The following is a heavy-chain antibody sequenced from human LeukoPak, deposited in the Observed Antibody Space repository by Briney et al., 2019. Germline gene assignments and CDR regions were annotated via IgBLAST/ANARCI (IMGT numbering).Heavy chain of an antibody. CDR3: AKVAHYDILTGYFYFDY. CDR1: EFTFSSYA. J-gene: IGHJ4*02. CDR2: ISGSGGST. D-gene: IGHD3-9*01. Sequence: GGSLRLSCAASEFTFSSYAMSWVRQAPGKGLEWVSAISGSGGSTYYADSVKGRFTISRDNSKNTLYLQMNSLRAEDTAVYYCAKVAHYDILTGYFYFDYWGQGTLVTVSS. V-gene: IGHV3-23*01.